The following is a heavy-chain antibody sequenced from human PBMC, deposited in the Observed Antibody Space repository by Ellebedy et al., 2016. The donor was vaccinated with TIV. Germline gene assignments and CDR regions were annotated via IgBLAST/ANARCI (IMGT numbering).Heavy chain of an antibody. CDR2: INHIGNT. Sequence: GSLRLSXAVYGGSFSGYQWSWIRQTPGKGLEWIGEINHIGNTNYNPSLKSRLTISADTSKNQFSLKLSSVTAADTAVYYCARGVGRFGELLAYWGQGTLVTVSS. J-gene: IGHJ4*02. CDR3: ARGVGRFGELLAY. D-gene: IGHD3-10*01. CDR1: GGSFSGYQ. V-gene: IGHV4-34*01.